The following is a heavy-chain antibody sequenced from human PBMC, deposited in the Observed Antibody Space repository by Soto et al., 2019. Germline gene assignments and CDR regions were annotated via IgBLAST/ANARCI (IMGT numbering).Heavy chain of an antibody. Sequence: ASVKVSCKAPGYTFTSYGISWVRQAPGQGLEWMGWISAYNGNTNYAQKLQGRVTMTTDTSTSTAYMELRSLRSDDTAVYYCARDMYSDFWSGYSATDYWAQGTLVT. CDR3: ARDMYSDFWSGYSATDY. CDR2: ISAYNGNT. D-gene: IGHD3-3*01. V-gene: IGHV1-18*01. CDR1: GYTFTSYG. J-gene: IGHJ4*02.